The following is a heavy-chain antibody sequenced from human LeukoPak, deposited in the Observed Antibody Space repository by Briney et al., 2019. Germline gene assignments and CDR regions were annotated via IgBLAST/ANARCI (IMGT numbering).Heavy chain of an antibody. CDR2: IYYSGST. CDR1: GGSINNYY. Sequence: SETLSLTCTVSGGSINNYYWTWIRQPPGKGLEWIGYIYYSGSTNYNPSLKSRVTISLDPSKSQFSLKLNSVTAADTAVHFCARGEMATIFLWGQGTLVTVSS. D-gene: IGHD5-24*01. CDR3: ARGEMATIFL. J-gene: IGHJ4*02. V-gene: IGHV4-59*01.